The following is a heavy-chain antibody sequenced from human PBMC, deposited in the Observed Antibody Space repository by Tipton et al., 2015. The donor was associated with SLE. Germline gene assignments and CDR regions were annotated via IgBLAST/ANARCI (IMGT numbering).Heavy chain of an antibody. J-gene: IGHJ3*02. D-gene: IGHD7-27*01. Sequence: TLSLTCTVSGGSISSNGYYWSWIRQHPGKGLAWIGYIYYSGSTYYNPSLKSRVAISVDSFENQFSLKLSSVTAADTAMYYCARVGLGSGDGFDIWGQGTMVTVSS. V-gene: IGHV4-31*03. CDR2: IYYSGST. CDR1: GGSISSNGYY. CDR3: ARVGLGSGDGFDI.